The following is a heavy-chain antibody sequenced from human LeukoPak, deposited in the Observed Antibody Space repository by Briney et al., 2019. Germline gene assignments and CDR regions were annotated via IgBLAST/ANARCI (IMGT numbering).Heavy chain of an antibody. J-gene: IGHJ4*02. D-gene: IGHD3-22*01. CDR3: AREVSEGFDF. CDR2: MDGGGSAT. V-gene: IGHV3-7*01. CDR1: GFAFNSYW. Sequence: GGSLRLSCAASGFAFNSYWMSWVRQTPGKGLEWVATMDGGGSATYYVDSVKGRFTITRDNAKNSLFLQMNSLRAEDTALYYCAREVSEGFDFWGQGTLVTVSS.